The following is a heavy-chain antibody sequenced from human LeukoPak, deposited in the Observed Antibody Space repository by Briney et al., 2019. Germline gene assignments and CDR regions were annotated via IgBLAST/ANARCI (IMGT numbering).Heavy chain of an antibody. CDR1: GFTFDDYA. J-gene: IGHJ4*02. CDR2: ISWNSGSI. Sequence: GRSLRLSCAASGFTFDDYAMPWVRQAPGKGLEWVSGISWNSGSIGYADSVKGRFTISRDNAENSLYLQMNSLRAEDTALYYCARDEDGYNPFDYWGQGTLVTVSS. V-gene: IGHV3-9*01. CDR3: ARDEDGYNPFDY. D-gene: IGHD5-24*01.